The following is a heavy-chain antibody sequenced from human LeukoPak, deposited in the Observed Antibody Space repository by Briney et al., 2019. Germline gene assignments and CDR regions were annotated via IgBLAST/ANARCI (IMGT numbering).Heavy chain of an antibody. Sequence: SETLSLTCTVSGGSISSYYWSWIRQPPGKGLEWIGYIYYSGSTNYNPSLKSRVTISVDTSKNQFSLKLSSVTAADTAVYYCASTKLYSGSTYYFDYWGQGTLVTVSS. J-gene: IGHJ4*02. V-gene: IGHV4-59*01. CDR2: IYYSGST. CDR1: GGSISSYY. D-gene: IGHD1-26*01. CDR3: ASTKLYSGSTYYFDY.